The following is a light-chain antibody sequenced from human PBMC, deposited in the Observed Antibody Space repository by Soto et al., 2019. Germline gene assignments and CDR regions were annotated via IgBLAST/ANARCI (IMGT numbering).Light chain of an antibody. J-gene: IGKJ4*01. CDR1: QSVSSAL. V-gene: IGKV3-20*01. CDR3: QQYESSPRT. Sequence: EIVLTQSPDTLSLSPGERATLSCRASQSVSSALLAWYQQKPGQAPRLLIYRASTRATGIPDRFTGSGSGTDFTLTIRRLETEDFAVYYCQQYESSPRTFGGGTKVEIK. CDR2: RAS.